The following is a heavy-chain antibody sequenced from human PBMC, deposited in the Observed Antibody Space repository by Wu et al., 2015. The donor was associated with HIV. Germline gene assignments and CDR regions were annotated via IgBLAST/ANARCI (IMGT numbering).Heavy chain of an antibody. CDR3: ARGVGTRVVPAAIPYYYYHMDV. CDR1: GGTFSSYA. V-gene: IGHV1-69*12. D-gene: IGHD2-2*01. Sequence: QVQLVQSGAEVKKPGSSVKVSCKASGGTFSSYAISWVRQAPGQGLEWMGGIIPIFGTANYAQKFQGRVTITADESTSTAYMELSSLRSEDTAVYYCARGVGTRVVPAAIPYYYYHMDVWGKGTTVTVSS. J-gene: IGHJ6*03. CDR2: IIPIFGTA.